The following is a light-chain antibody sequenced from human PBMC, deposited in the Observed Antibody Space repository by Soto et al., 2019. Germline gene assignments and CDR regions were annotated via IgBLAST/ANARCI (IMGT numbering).Light chain of an antibody. CDR3: RQSGRLPIT. V-gene: IGKV3-20*01. CDR1: QTVTSDY. CDR2: GAS. Sequence: EIVLTQSPGTLSLSPGERATLSCRASQTVTSDYLAWHQQKPGQAPRLLIYGASSRATGIPDRFSGSGSGTDFTLTISRLEPEDFAVYYCRQSGRLPITFGQWTRLEIK. J-gene: IGKJ5*01.